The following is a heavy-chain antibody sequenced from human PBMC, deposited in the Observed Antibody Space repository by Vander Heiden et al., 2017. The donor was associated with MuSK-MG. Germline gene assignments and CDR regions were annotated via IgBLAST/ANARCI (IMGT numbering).Heavy chain of an antibody. CDR2: IIPIFTTT. Sequence: QVQLVQSGAEVKTPGSSVRVSCKASGGTFNNYAISWVRQAPGQGLEWMGGIIPIFTTTHYAQKFQGRVTITADESTSTAYMELSSLRSEDTAVYFCARYGYNYGEIDYWGQGTLVTVSS. CDR1: GGTFNNYA. CDR3: ARYGYNYGEIDY. J-gene: IGHJ4*02. V-gene: IGHV1-69*01. D-gene: IGHD5-18*01.